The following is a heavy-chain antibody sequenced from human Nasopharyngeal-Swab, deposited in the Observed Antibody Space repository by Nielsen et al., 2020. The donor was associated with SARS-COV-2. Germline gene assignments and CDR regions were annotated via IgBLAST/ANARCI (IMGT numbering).Heavy chain of an antibody. J-gene: IGHJ4*02. Sequence: RQAPGKGLEWVSYISSSSSYTNYADSVKGRFTISRDNAKNSLYLQMNSLRAEDTAVYYCARVAYCSSTSCYDFDYWGQGTLVTVSS. V-gene: IGHV3-11*05. CDR2: ISSSSSYT. CDR3: ARVAYCSSTSCYDFDY. D-gene: IGHD2-2*01.